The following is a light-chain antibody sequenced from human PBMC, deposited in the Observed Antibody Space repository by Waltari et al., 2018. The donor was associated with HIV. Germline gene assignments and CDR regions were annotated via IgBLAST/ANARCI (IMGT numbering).Light chain of an antibody. CDR2: VNSDGSQ. Sequence: QLVLTQSPSASASLGASVKLTCTLSSGHSTYAIEWHQQQPAKGPRYLMRVNSDGSQDKGGGIPVRFSGSTSGSERYLTISSLQSEDEADYYCQTWATGIRVFGGGTKLTVL. J-gene: IGLJ2*01. CDR3: QTWATGIRV. CDR1: SGHSTYA. V-gene: IGLV4-69*01.